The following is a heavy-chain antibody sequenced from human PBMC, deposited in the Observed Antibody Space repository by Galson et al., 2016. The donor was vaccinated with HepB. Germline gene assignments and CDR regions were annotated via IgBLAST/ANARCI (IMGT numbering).Heavy chain of an antibody. D-gene: IGHD3-10*01. CDR2: VRGSGGST. J-gene: IGHJ4*02. V-gene: IGHV3-23*01. Sequence: SLRLSCAASGFTFNNYAMSWVRQAPGKGLEWVSGVRGSGGSTWYADSVKGRLAISRDNSKNTMYLQMNSLRSEDTAVYYCAKFRGSGRPRVYYFDSWGQGTLITASS. CDR1: GFTFNNYA. CDR3: AKFRGSGRPRVYYFDS.